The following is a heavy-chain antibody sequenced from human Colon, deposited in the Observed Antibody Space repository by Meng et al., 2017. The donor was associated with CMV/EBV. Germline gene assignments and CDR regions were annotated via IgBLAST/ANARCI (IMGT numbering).Heavy chain of an antibody. CDR1: GFAFSYSE. V-gene: IGHV3-48*03. D-gene: IGHD3-3*01. CDR2: ISSSGRDI. J-gene: IGHJ5*02. CDR3: AKEGVGRGDPFDH. Sequence: GGSLTLSCAASGFAFSYSEMNWVRQAPGKGLEWVAYISSSGRDIYYADSVKGRFTISRDNAKNSLYLQMNSLRAEDSAIYYCAKEGVGRGDPFDHWGQGTLVTVSS.